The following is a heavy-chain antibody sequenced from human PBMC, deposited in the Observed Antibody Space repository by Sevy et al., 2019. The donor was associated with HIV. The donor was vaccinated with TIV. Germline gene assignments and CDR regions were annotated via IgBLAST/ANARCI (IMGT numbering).Heavy chain of an antibody. CDR1: GLSFNKAW. V-gene: IGHV3-15*01. J-gene: IGHJ4*02. D-gene: IGHD3-3*01. CDR3: TTKGGFWSDHQYFQY. Sequence: GGSLRLSCVASGLSFNKAWMTWVRQAPGKGLEWVGRIKSTGDGGTTDYAAPVKGRFTFSRDDSKGTLFLQMNSLKAEDTAVYYCTTKGGFWSDHQYFQYWGRGTLVTVSS. CDR2: IKSTGDGGTT.